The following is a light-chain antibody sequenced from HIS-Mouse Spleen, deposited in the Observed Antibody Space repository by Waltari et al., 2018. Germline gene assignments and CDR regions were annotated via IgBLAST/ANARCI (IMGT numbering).Light chain of an antibody. J-gene: IGLJ2*01. V-gene: IGLV2-23*03. CDR3: CSYAGSSTLV. CDR1: SSDVGSYNL. CDR2: EGS. Sequence: QSALTQPASVSGSPGQSITISCTGTSSDVGSYNLVSWYQQHPGKAPKLMICEGSKRPSGVSHRFSGSKSGNTASLTISGLQAEDEADYYCCSYAGSSTLVFGGGTKLTVL.